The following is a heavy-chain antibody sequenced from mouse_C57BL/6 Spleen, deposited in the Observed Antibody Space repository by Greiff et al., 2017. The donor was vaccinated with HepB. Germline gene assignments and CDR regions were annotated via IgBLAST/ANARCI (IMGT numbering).Heavy chain of an antibody. Sequence: DVQLVESGGGLVKPGGSLKLSCAASGFTFSDYGMHWVRQAPEKGLEWVAYISSGSSTIYYADTVKGRFTISRDNAKNTLFLQMTSLRSEDTAMYYGARGAYSNYVAYWGQGTLVTVSA. CDR1: GFTFSDYG. CDR2: ISSGSSTI. CDR3: ARGAYSNYVAY. D-gene: IGHD2-5*01. J-gene: IGHJ3*01. V-gene: IGHV5-17*01.